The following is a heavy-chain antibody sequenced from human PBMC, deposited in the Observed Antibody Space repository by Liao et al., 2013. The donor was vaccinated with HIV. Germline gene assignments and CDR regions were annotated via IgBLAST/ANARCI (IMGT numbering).Heavy chain of an antibody. D-gene: IGHD6-13*01. J-gene: IGHJ5*02. CDR1: GGSISSYY. Sequence: QVQLQESGPGLVKPSETLSLTCTVSGGSISSYYWSWIRQPPGKGLEWIGYIYYSGSTNYNPSLKSRVTISVDTSKNQFSLKLSSVTAADTAVYYCARGVRAAGTVDPWGQGTLVTGLL. CDR2: IYYSGST. CDR3: ARGVRAAGTVDP. V-gene: IGHV4-59*01.